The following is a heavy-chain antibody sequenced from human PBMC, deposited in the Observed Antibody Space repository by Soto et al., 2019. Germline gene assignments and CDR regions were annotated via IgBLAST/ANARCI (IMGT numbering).Heavy chain of an antibody. CDR2: IYHSGST. CDR1: GGSISSSNC. D-gene: IGHD5-18*01. J-gene: IGHJ4*02. CDR3: ARIYSYGFGFDY. V-gene: IGHV4-4*02. Sequence: QVQLQESGPGLVKPSGTLSLTCAVSGGSISSSNCWSWVRQPPGKGLEWIGEIYHSGSTNYNPSLKRRVTISVDKSKHQCPLKLSSVTAADTSVYYCARIYSYGFGFDYWAQGTLVTVSS.